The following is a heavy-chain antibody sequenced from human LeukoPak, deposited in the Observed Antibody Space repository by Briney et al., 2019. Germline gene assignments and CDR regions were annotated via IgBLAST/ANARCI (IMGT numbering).Heavy chain of an antibody. J-gene: IGHJ4*02. CDR2: IYYSVSP. D-gene: IGHD6-13*01. V-gene: IGHV4-31*03. CDR1: GGSISSGGYY. Sequence: SQTLSLTCTVSGGSISSGGYYWSWIRQHPGKGLEWIGYIYYSVSPYYNTSLRRRVTISVHTSKHPFSQKLSPVPAADTAVYYCARGRPAAGQDFFDYWGQGPLVTVSS. CDR3: ARGRPAAGQDFFDY.